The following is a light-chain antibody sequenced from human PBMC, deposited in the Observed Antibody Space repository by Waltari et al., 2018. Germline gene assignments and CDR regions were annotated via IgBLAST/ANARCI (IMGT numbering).Light chain of an antibody. J-gene: IGKJ2*01. V-gene: IGKV3-15*01. CDR3: QHYDNWPPYT. CDR1: QSVSSN. Sequence: EVVMTQSPATLSVSPGERATLSCRASQSVSSNLAWYQQKPGQAPRLLIYGASTRATGIPTRFSGSGSGTEFTLTINSLQSEDFAVYYCQHYDNWPPYTFGPGTELEI. CDR2: GAS.